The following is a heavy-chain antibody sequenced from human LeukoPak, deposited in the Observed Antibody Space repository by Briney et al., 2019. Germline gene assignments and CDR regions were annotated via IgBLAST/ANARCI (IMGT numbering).Heavy chain of an antibody. J-gene: IGHJ4*02. CDR1: GFTFSDYS. CDR2: IGSSTSAI. Sequence: PGGSLRLSSAAPGFTFSDYSMNCVRQAPGKGLEWVAYIGSSTSAIYYTDSVKGRFTISRDNAKNSLYLQMKSLRAEDTAVYYCARLYFGAFHYWGQGTLVTVSS. D-gene: IGHD3-10*01. CDR3: ARLYFGAFHY. V-gene: IGHV3-48*01.